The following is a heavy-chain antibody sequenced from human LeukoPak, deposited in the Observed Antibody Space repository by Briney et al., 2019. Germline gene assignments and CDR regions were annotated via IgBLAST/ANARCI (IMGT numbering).Heavy chain of an antibody. V-gene: IGHV4-39*07. D-gene: IGHD4-23*01. J-gene: IGHJ4*02. Sequence: SETLSLTCSVSGDSISSSSSYWGWIRQPPGKGLEWIGSISYSGSTYYNPSLKSRVTISVDTSKNQFSLRLSSVTAADTAVYYCARDGLYGGNVFDYWGQGTLVTVSS. CDR2: ISYSGST. CDR3: ARDGLYGGNVFDY. CDR1: GDSISSSSSY.